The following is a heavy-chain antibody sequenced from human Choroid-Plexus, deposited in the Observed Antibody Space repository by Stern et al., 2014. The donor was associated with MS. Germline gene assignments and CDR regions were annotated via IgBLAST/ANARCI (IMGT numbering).Heavy chain of an antibody. J-gene: IGHJ6*02. D-gene: IGHD2-2*01. CDR3: ARHQPAATFAMDV. CDR1: GYNFGDYW. Sequence: VQLVQSGAEVKKPGESLKISCKGSGYNFGDYWIGWVRQKPGKGLEWMGTIFPADSDSRYSPSFDGQVTIPADESISTAFLQSSSLKASDTGIYYCARHQPAATFAMDVWGQGTTVIVSS. V-gene: IGHV5-51*01. CDR2: IFPADSDS.